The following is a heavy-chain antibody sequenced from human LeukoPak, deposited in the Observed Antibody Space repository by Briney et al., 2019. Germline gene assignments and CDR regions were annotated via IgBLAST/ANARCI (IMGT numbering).Heavy chain of an antibody. Sequence: GGSLRLSCAASGFTFSSYAMSWVRQAPGKGLEWVSSLRGNGGSTEYVDSVRGRFVISRDNSRNTLYLQMNSLRAEDTAVYYCAKSVTAADTYAFDIWGQGTVVTVSS. CDR2: LRGNGGST. J-gene: IGHJ3*02. CDR1: GFTFSSYA. CDR3: AKSVTAADTYAFDI. D-gene: IGHD6-13*01. V-gene: IGHV3-23*01.